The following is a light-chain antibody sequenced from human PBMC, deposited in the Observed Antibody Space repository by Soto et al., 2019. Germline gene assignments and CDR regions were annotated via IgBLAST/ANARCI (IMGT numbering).Light chain of an antibody. Sequence: DIHMTQSPSTLSASVGDRVAIACRASQSISSWLAWYQQKRGEAPKLLIYASSRLESGAPSWCGGSASAKVTPLFISRQQTDDVAYYYCQHYNCYWTFGQGTKVDIK. CDR2: ASS. CDR1: QSISSW. CDR3: QHYNCYWT. J-gene: IGKJ1*01. V-gene: IGKV1-5*01.